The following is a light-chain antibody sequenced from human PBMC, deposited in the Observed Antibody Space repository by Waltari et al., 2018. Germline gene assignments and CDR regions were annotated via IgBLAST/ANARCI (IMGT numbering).Light chain of an antibody. CDR2: GAS. CDR3: QQYGSSILYT. V-gene: IGKV3-20*01. Sequence: EVVLTQSPDTLSSSPGERATLSCRASQRRTNRYIAWYQQKPGQAPRLLIYGASSRAAGIPSRFSGSGSGTDFTLTISRLEPEDFAVYYCQQYGSSILYTFGQGTKLEIK. J-gene: IGKJ2*01. CDR1: QRRTNRY.